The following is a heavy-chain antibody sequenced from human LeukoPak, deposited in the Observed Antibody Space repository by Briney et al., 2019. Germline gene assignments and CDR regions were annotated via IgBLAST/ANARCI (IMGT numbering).Heavy chain of an antibody. V-gene: IGHV1-3*01. CDR3: ARGEAAGTIY. Sequence: ASVTVSCTASGYTFTNHAIHWVRQAPGQRLEWMGWIDAGNGNTKYSQKFQGRVTITRDTSASTAYVELSSLRSEDTAVYYCARGEAAGTIYWGQGTLVTVSS. CDR2: IDAGNGNT. D-gene: IGHD6-13*01. CDR1: GYTFTNHA. J-gene: IGHJ4*02.